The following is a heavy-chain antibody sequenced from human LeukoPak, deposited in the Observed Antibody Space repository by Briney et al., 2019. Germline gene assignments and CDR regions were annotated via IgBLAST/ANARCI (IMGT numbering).Heavy chain of an antibody. CDR2: IYPGDSDT. V-gene: IGHV5-51*01. CDR3: ARQGLSVTIFGVVNDAFDV. Sequence: GESLKISCKGSGYSFTSYWIGWVRQMPGKGLEWMGIIYPGDSDTRYSPSFQGQVTISADKSISTAYLQWSSLKASDTAMYYCARQGLSVTIFGVVNDAFDVWGQGTMVTVSS. D-gene: IGHD3-3*01. J-gene: IGHJ3*01. CDR1: GYSFTSYW.